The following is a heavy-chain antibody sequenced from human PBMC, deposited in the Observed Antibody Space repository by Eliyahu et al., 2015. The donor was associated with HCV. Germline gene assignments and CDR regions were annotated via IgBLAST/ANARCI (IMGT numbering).Heavy chain of an antibody. V-gene: IGHV1-18*01. CDR3: ARDGVFLWFGESREWGGYFDY. Sequence: QVQLVQSGAQVKKPGASVKVSCKASGYTFRSYGISWVRQAPGQGLEWMGWISAYNGNTNYAQKLQGRVIMTTDTSTSTAYMELRSLRSDDTAVYYCARDGVFLWFGESREWGGYFDYWGQGTLVTVSP. CDR2: ISAYNGNT. D-gene: IGHD3-10*01. J-gene: IGHJ4*02. CDR1: GYTFRSYG.